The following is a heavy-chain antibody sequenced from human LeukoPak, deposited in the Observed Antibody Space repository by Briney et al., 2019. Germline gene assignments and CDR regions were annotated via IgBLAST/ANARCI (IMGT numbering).Heavy chain of an antibody. CDR3: VLRYFDWLLYY. CDR1: GGSISSSNW. Sequence: PSETLSLTCAVSGGSISSSNWWRWVRQPPEKGREWIGEIYHSGSTNYNPSLKSRVTISVDKSKNQFSLKLSSVTAADTAVYYCVLRYFDWLLYYWGQGTLVTVSS. J-gene: IGHJ4*02. CDR2: IYHSGST. D-gene: IGHD3-9*01. V-gene: IGHV4-4*02.